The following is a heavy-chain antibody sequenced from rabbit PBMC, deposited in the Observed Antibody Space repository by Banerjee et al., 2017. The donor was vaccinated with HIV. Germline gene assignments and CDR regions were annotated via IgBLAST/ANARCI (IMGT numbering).Heavy chain of an antibody. Sequence: QEQLVESGGGLVKPGASLTLTCTASGFSFSSSYYMCWVRQAPGKGLDWVACIYGGDSGSTAYASWAKGRVTISKTSSTTVTLQMTSLTAADTAAYFCARDPYTSGGLWGQDTLVTVS. CDR2: IYGGDSGST. D-gene: IGHD4-1*01. J-gene: IGHJ3*01. V-gene: IGHV1S45*01. CDR3: ARDPYTSGGL. CDR1: GFSFSSSYY.